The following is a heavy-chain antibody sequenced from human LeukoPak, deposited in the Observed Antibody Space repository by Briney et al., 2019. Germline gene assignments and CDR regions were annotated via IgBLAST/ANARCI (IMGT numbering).Heavy chain of an antibody. D-gene: IGHD4-23*01. J-gene: IGHJ4*02. V-gene: IGHV4-4*07. CDR2: IYTSGST. CDR1: GGSISSYY. Sequence: SETLSLTCTVSGGSISSYYWSWIRQPAGKGLEWIGRIYTSGSTNYNPSLKSRVTMSVDTSKNQFSLKLSSVTAADTAVYYCARDHPSGGNRAIDYWGQGTLVTVSS. CDR3: ARDHPSGGNRAIDY.